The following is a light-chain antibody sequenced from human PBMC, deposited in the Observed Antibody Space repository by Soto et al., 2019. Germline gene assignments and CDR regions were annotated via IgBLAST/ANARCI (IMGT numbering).Light chain of an antibody. Sequence: QSVLTQPLSVSVAPGQRVTISCTGSRSSIGAGYDVHWYHQLPGAAPNLLVPSNNNRPSGVPDRFSASKSGTSASLAITGLPTEDEAQYYCQSYDSRLTAYVFGTGTKVTVL. CDR1: RSSIGAGYD. J-gene: IGLJ1*01. CDR3: QSYDSRLTAYV. CDR2: SNN. V-gene: IGLV1-40*01.